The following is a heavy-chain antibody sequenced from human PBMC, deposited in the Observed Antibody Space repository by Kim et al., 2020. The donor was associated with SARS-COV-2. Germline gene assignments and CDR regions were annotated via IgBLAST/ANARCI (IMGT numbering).Heavy chain of an antibody. Sequence: GGSLRLSCVASGFTFSSYWMHWVRQAPGKGLVWVSRINGGGVTTYADSVKGRFTISRDNAKNTLYLQMNSLSAEDTAVYYCARDPDLRGYSFAESWGQGTLVTVSS. J-gene: IGHJ5*02. D-gene: IGHD5-18*01. CDR1: GFTFSSYW. V-gene: IGHV3-74*03. CDR3: ARDPDLRGYSFAES. CDR2: INGGGVT.